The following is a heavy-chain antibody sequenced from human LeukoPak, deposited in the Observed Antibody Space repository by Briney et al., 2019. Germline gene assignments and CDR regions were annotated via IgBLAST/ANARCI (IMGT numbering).Heavy chain of an antibody. CDR2: VYPGDSDT. Sequence: GESLKISCKSSGYSFSSYWIAWVRQMPGKAPEWMGIVYPGDSDTRYSPSFQGWVTFSADKSISTAFLQWSSLKASDTAMYFCARHWPDSSSPLDYWGQGTLVTVSS. D-gene: IGHD3-22*01. J-gene: IGHJ4*02. V-gene: IGHV5-51*01. CDR3: ARHWPDSSSPLDY. CDR1: GYSFSSYW.